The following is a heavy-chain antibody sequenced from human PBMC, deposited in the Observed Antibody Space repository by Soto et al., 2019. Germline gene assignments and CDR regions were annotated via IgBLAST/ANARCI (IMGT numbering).Heavy chain of an antibody. Sequence: SETLSLTCTVSGGSISSYYWSWIRQPPGKGLEWIGYIYYSGSTNYNPSLKSRVTISVDTSKNQFSLKLSSVTAADTAVYYCARHKNGDSYYYYYYYMDVWGKGTTVTVSS. CDR3: ARHKNGDSYYYYYYYMDV. CDR1: GGSISSYY. D-gene: IGHD4-17*01. J-gene: IGHJ6*03. V-gene: IGHV4-59*08. CDR2: IYYSGST.